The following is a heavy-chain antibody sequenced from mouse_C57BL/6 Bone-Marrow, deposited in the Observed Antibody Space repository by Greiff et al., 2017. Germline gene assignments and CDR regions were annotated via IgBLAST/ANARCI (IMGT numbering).Heavy chain of an antibody. D-gene: IGHD1-1*01. CDR1: GYTFTTYP. Sequence: QVQLQQSGAELVKPGASVKMSCKAPGYTFTTYPIEWMKQNHGKSLEWIGNFHPYNDDTKYNEKFKGKATLTVDKSSSTVYLELSRLTSDDSAVYYCARPYYYGSRDWYFDVWGTGTTVTVSS. CDR3: ARPYYYGSRDWYFDV. J-gene: IGHJ1*03. V-gene: IGHV1-47*01. CDR2: FHPYNDDT.